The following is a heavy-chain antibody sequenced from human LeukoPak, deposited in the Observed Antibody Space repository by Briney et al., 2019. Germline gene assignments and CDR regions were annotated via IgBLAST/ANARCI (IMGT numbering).Heavy chain of an antibody. D-gene: IGHD5-18*01. V-gene: IGHV1-69*13. CDR1: GGTFSSYA. CDR3: ARGIRYSYGPNYYYYYMDV. J-gene: IGHJ6*03. CDR2: IIPIFGTA. Sequence: RASVKVSCKASGGTFSSYAISWVRQAPGQGLEWMGGIIPIFGTANYAQKFQGRVTITADESTSTAYMELSSLRSEDTAVYYCARGIRYSYGPNYYYYYMDVWGKGTTVTISS.